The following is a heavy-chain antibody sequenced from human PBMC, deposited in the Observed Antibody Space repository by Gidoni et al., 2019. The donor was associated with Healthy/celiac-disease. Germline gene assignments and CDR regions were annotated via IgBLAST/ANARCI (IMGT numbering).Heavy chain of an antibody. J-gene: IGHJ6*02. Sequence: QVTLRESGPALVKPTQTLTLTCTFSGFSLSTSGMCVSWIRQPPGKALEWLARIDWDDDKYYSTSLKTRLTISKDTSKNQVVLTMTNMDPVDTATYYCARIVVVPAAINYYYYGMDVWGQGTTVTVSS. V-gene: IGHV2-70*15. CDR1: GFSLSTSGMC. D-gene: IGHD2-2*01. CDR3: ARIVVVPAAINYYYYGMDV. CDR2: IDWDDDK.